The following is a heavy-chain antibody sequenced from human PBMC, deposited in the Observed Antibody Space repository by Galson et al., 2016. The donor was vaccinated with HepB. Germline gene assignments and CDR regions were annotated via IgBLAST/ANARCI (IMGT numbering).Heavy chain of an antibody. CDR1: GFSLNSSGVG. Sequence: PALVKPTQTLTLTCTFSGFSLNSSGVGVGWIRQPPGKALEYLALVYWDDDTRYSPSLKSRLTITKDASKNQVVLTITNMDPVDTATYYCVHTLAYYDVLTGFLKGWVDPWGQGTQVTFSS. D-gene: IGHD3-9*01. CDR3: VHTLAYYDVLTGFLKGWVDP. V-gene: IGHV2-5*02. J-gene: IGHJ5*02. CDR2: VYWDDDT.